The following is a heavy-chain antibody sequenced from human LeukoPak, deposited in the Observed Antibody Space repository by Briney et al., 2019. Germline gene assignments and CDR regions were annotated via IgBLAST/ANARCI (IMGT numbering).Heavy chain of an antibody. Sequence: ASVKVSCKASGYTFTSYGISWVRQAPGQGLEWKGWISAYNGNTNYAQKLQGRVTMTTDTSTSTAYMELRSLRSDDTAVYYCARAVVPAPDDAFDIWGQGTMVTVSS. V-gene: IGHV1-18*01. D-gene: IGHD2-2*01. CDR1: GYTFTSYG. CDR2: ISAYNGNT. CDR3: ARAVVPAPDDAFDI. J-gene: IGHJ3*02.